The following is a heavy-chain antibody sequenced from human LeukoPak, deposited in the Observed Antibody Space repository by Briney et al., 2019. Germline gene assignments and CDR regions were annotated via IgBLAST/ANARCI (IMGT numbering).Heavy chain of an antibody. CDR3: ARDLSRYGSGRS. J-gene: IGHJ4*02. Sequence: SETLSPTCTVSGGSISSYYCSWIRQPPGKGLEWIGYIYYSGSTNYNPSLKSRVTTSVDTSKNQFSLKLSSVTAADTAVYYCARDLSRYGSGRSWGQGTLVTVSS. D-gene: IGHD3-10*01. V-gene: IGHV4-59*01. CDR1: GGSISSYY. CDR2: IYYSGST.